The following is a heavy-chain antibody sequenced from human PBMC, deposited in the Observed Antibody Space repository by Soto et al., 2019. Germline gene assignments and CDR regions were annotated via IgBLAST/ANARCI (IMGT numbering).Heavy chain of an antibody. CDR2: IIPIFGTA. Sequence: VKVSCKASGGTFSSYAISWVRQAPGQGLEWMGGIIPIFGTANYAQKFQGRVTITADESTSTAYMELSSLRSEDTAVYYCASSVAKYYYYGMDVWGQGTTVTVSS. V-gene: IGHV1-69*01. CDR3: ASSVAKYYYYGMDV. D-gene: IGHD5-12*01. J-gene: IGHJ6*02. CDR1: GGTFSSYA.